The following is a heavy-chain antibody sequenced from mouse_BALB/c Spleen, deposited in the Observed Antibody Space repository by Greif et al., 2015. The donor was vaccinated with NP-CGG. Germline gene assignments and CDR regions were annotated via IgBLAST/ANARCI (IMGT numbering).Heavy chain of an antibody. J-gene: IGHJ4*01. CDR3: ARARPYYAMDY. V-gene: IGHV14-3*02. Sequence: EVQGVESGAELVKPGASVKLSCTASGFNIKDTYMHWVKQRPEQGLEWIGRIDPANGNTKYDPKFQGKATITADTSSNTAYLQLSSLTSEDTAVYYRARARPYYAMDYWGQGTSVTVSS. CDR1: GFNIKDTY. D-gene: IGHD3-1*01. CDR2: IDPANGNT.